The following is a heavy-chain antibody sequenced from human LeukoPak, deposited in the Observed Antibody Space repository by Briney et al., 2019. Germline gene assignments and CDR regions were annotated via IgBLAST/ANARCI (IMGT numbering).Heavy chain of an antibody. V-gene: IGHV3-30*02. D-gene: IGHD6-13*01. CDR1: GFTFSSYG. J-gene: IGHJ4*02. CDR3: AKEEYSSSWYYFDY. Sequence: GSLRLSCAASGFTFSSYGMHWVRQAPGKGLEWVAFIRYDGSNKYYADSVKGRFTISRDNSKNTLYLQMNSLRAEDTAVYYRAKEEYSSSWYYFDYWGQGTLVTVSS. CDR2: IRYDGSNK.